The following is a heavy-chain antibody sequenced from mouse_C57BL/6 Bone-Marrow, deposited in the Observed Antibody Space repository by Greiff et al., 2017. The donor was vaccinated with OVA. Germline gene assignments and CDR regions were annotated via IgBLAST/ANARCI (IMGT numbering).Heavy chain of an antibody. CDR1: GYTFTDYY. Sequence: EVQLQQSGPVLVKPGASVKMSCKASGYTFTDYYMNWVKQSHGKSLEWIGVINPYNGGTSYNQKFKGKATLTVDKSSSTAYMELNSLTSEDSAVYYCLYSSNYFDYWGQGTTLTVSS. D-gene: IGHD1-1*01. CDR3: LYSSNYFDY. J-gene: IGHJ2*01. V-gene: IGHV1-19*01. CDR2: INPYNGGT.